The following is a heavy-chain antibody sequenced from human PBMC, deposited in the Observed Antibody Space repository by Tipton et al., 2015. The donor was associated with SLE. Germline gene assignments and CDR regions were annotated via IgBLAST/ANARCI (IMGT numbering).Heavy chain of an antibody. J-gene: IGHJ4*02. Sequence: LRLSCAVYGGSFSGYYWSWIRQPPGKGLEWIGEINHSGSTNYNPSLKSRVTISVDTSKNQFSLKLSSVTAADTAVYYCARGPGLDWGQGTLVTVSS. V-gene: IGHV4-34*01. CDR2: INHSGST. CDR3: ARGPGLD. CDR1: GGSFSGYY.